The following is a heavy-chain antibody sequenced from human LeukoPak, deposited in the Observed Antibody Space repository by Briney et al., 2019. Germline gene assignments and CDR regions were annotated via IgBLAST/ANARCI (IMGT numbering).Heavy chain of an antibody. V-gene: IGHV1-69*13. J-gene: IGHJ4*02. Sequence: VASVKVSCKASGGTFSSYAFSWVRQAPGQGLEWMGWIIPIFGTANYAQKFQGRVTITAGESTSTAYMELSSLRSEDTAVYYCARASYGDCFDYWGQGTLVTVSS. CDR1: GGTFSSYA. D-gene: IGHD4-17*01. CDR2: IIPIFGTA. CDR3: ARASYGDCFDY.